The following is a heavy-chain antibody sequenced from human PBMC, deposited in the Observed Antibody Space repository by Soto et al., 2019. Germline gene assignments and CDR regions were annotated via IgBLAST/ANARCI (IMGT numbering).Heavy chain of an antibody. CDR3: ARGNDILTYYYYGMDV. CDR2: IYYSGST. Sequence: SETLSLTCTVSGGSISSCYWSWIRQPPGKGLEWIGYIYYSGSTNYNPSLKSRVTISIDTSKNQFSLKLSSVTAADTAVYYCARGNDILTYYYYGMDVWGQGTTVTVSS. CDR1: GGSISSCY. J-gene: IGHJ6*02. V-gene: IGHV4-59*01. D-gene: IGHD3-9*01.